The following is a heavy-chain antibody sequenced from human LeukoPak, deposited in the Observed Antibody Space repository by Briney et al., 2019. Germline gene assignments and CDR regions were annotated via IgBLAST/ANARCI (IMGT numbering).Heavy chain of an antibody. J-gene: IGHJ4*02. CDR1: GGSISGTNW. D-gene: IGHD1-26*01. V-gene: IGHV4-4*02. CDR3: SRESGPFCPFGY. Sequence: SGTLSLTCGVSGGSISGTNWWSWVRQPPGQGLEWIGEISLAGQTNFNPSLNGRVTMSLDKSSKLYLRLTSVTAADTATYFCSRESGPFCPFGYWGQGTLVIVSS. CDR2: ISLAGQT.